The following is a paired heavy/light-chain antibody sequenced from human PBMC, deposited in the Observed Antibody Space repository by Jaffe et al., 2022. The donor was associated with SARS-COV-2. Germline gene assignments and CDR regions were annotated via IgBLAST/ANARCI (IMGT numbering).Heavy chain of an antibody. J-gene: IGHJ6*02. Sequence: QVQLVESGGGVVQPGRSLRLSCAASGFTFSSYGMHWVRQAPGKGLEWVAVISYDGSNKYYADSVKGRFTISRDNSKNTLYLQMNSLRAEDTAVYYCAKGGPFWSGYYGYGMDVWGQGTTVTVSS. CDR1: GFTFSSYG. CDR2: ISYDGSNK. CDR3: AKGGPFWSGYYGYGMDV. V-gene: IGHV3-30*18. D-gene: IGHD3-3*01.
Light chain of an antibody. CDR3: QQFNNYPLT. CDR1: QGISSA. Sequence: AIQLTQSPSSLSASVGDRVTITCRASQGISSALAWYQQKPGKAPKLLIYDASSLESGVPSRFSGSGSGTDFTLTISSLQPEDFATYYCQQFNNYPLTFGGGTKVEIK. V-gene: IGKV1D-13*01. J-gene: IGKJ4*01. CDR2: DAS.